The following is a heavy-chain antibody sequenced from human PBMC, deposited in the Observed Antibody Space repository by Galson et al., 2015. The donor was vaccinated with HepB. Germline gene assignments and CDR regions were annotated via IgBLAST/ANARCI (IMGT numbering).Heavy chain of an antibody. D-gene: IGHD3-3*01. CDR1: GFTFSSYG. CDR3: AKAAQLRFLEWLLFDF. CDR2: ISYDGSNK. Sequence: SLRLSCAASGFTFSSYGMHWVRQAPGKGLEWVTAISYDGSNKYYADSVKGRFTISRDNSKNTLYLQMNSLRAEDTAVYYCAKAAQLRFLEWLLFDFWGQGTLVTVSS. V-gene: IGHV3-30*18. J-gene: IGHJ4*02.